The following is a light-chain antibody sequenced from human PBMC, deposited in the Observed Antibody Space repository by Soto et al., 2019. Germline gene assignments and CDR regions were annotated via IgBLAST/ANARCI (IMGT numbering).Light chain of an antibody. CDR2: EGS. CDR3: CSYAGSSRV. Sequence: VLTQPASVSGSPGQSITISCTGTSSDVGSYNLVSWYQQHPGKAPKLMIYEGSKRPSGVSNRFSGSKSGNTASLTISGLQAEDEADYYCCSYAGSSRVFGGGTKVTVL. J-gene: IGLJ2*01. V-gene: IGLV2-23*01. CDR1: SSDVGSYNL.